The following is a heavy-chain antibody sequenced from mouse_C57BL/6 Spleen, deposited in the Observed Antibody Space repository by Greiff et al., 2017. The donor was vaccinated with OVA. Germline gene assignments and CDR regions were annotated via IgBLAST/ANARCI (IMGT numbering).Heavy chain of an antibody. CDR2: IYPGDGDT. CDR3: ARVDTTVGGFDY. V-gene: IGHV1-80*01. D-gene: IGHD1-1*01. J-gene: IGHJ2*01. CDR1: GYAFSSYW. Sequence: QVQLQQSGAELVKPGASVKISCKASGYAFSSYWMNWVKQRPGKGLEWIGQIYPGDGDTNYNGKFKGKATLTADKSSSTAYMQLSSLTSEDSAVYFCARVDTTVGGFDYWGQGTTLTVSS.